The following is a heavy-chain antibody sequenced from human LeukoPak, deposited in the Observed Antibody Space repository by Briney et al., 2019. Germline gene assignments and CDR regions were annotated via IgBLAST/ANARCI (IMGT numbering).Heavy chain of an antibody. CDR3: ARAHNYYDSSGYYEP. CDR2: IYYSGST. CDR1: GGSVSSGSYY. J-gene: IGHJ5*02. V-gene: IGHV4-61*01. Sequence: PSETLSLTCTVSGGSVSSGSYYWSWIRQPPGKGLEWIGYIYYSGSTNYNPSLKSRVTISVDTSKNQFSLKLSSVTAADTAVYYCARAHNYYDSSGYYEPWGQGTLVTVSS. D-gene: IGHD3-22*01.